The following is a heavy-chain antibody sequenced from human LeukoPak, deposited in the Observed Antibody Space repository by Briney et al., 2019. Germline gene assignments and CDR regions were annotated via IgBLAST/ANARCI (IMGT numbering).Heavy chain of an antibody. D-gene: IGHD3-10*01. CDR3: AILNYYGSGSPRSFDY. CDR2: IYVSGST. V-gene: IGHV4-4*07. CDR1: DGSISNYY. Sequence: SETLSLTCTVSDGSISNYYWTWIRQPAGKGLEWIGRIYVSGSTNYNPSLKSRVTISVDTSKNQFSLKLSSVTAADTAVYYCAILNYYGSGSPRSFDYWGQGTLVTVSS. J-gene: IGHJ4*02.